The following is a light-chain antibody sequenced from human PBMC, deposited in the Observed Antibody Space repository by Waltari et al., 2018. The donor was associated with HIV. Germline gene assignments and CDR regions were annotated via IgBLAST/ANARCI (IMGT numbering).Light chain of an antibody. V-gene: IGKV4-1*01. CDR2: WAS. J-gene: IGKJ4*01. Sequence: DIVMTQSPDSLAVSLGERATINCKSSQTVLYRSNSQNYLAWYQQKPGQPPKLLIYWASTRESGVPDRFSGSGSGTDFTLTISSLQAEDVAVYYCQQYYSSPLTFGGGTKVEIK. CDR3: QQYYSSPLT. CDR1: QTVLYRSNSQNY.